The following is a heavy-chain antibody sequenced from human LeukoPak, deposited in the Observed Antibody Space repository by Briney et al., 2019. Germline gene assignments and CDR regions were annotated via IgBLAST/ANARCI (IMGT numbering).Heavy chain of an antibody. D-gene: IGHD4-17*01. CDR1: GFTFSSYS. CDR3: AKDQDYGDYSDY. Sequence: GGSLRLSCAASGFTFSSYSMNWVRQALGKGLEWVSSISSSSSYIYYADSVKGRFTISRDNAKNSLYLQMNSLRAEDTAVYYCAKDQDYGDYSDYWGQGTLVTVSS. J-gene: IGHJ4*02. CDR2: ISSSSSYI. V-gene: IGHV3-21*01.